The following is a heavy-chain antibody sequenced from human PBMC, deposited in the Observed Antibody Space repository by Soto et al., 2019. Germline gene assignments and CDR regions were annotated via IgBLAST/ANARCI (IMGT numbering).Heavy chain of an antibody. CDR1: GYTFTSYG. CDR2: ISAYNGNT. D-gene: IGHD6-13*01. V-gene: IGHV1-18*01. J-gene: IGHJ5*02. CDR3: ARVQPEYSSSWYNWFDP. Sequence: ASVKVSCKASGYTFTSYGISWVRQAPGQGLEWMGWISAYNGNTNYAQKLQGRVTMTTDTSTSTAYMELRSLRSDDTAVYYCARVQPEYSSSWYNWFDPWGQGTLVTVSS.